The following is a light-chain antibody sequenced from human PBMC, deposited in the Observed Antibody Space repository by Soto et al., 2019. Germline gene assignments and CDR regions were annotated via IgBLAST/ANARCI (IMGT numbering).Light chain of an antibody. V-gene: IGKV3D-15*01. Sequence: EIVMTQSPAALSVSPGERVTLSCRASQRVSRDLAWYQQKPGQAPRLLIYDTSTRATGVPARFSGSGSGTEFTLTISDLQSEDFAVYYCQQYNQWPPLTFGGGTKVENK. J-gene: IGKJ4*01. CDR3: QQYNQWPPLT. CDR1: QRVSRD. CDR2: DTS.